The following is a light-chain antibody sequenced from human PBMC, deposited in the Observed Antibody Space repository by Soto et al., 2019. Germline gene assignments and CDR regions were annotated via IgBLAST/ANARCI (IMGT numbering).Light chain of an antibody. CDR2: GAS. J-gene: IGKJ3*01. CDR1: QTVSNSY. CDR3: QQYGSSPFT. V-gene: IGKV3-20*01. Sequence: EIVLTQSPGTLSLSPGERATLSCRASQTVSNSYLAWYQQKPGQAPRLLIYGASSRATDIPDRFSGSGSGTDFTLTISRLEPGDFAVYYCQQYGSSPFTFVPGTKVDIK.